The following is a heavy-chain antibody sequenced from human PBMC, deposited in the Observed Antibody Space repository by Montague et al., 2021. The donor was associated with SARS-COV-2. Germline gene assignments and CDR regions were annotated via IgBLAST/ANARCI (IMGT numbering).Heavy chain of an antibody. J-gene: IGHJ5*02. CDR1: GGSINNSN. CDR3: ARGDRWNWFDH. CDR2: NNYRGST. D-gene: IGHD5-24*01. Sequence: SETLSLTCTVSGGSINNSNWCSIVQLPAKGLEWIGYNNYRGSTNYNPSPRTRVIISVDPAKHQFSSKMSSVTAADTAVYYCARGDRWNWFDHWGQGTLVIVSS. V-gene: IGHV4-59*12.